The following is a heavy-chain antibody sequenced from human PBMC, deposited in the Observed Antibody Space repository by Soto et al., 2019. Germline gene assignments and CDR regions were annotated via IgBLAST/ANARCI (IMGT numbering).Heavy chain of an antibody. Sequence: SETLSLTCAFSGGSISSGGYSLSWIRQPPGKGLEWIGYIYRSGSTYYNPSLKSRVTISVDRSKNQFSLKLSSVTAADTAVYYCARVNGFFDWYFDLWGRGTLVTVSS. D-gene: IGHD3-3*01. CDR1: GGSISSGGYS. V-gene: IGHV4-30-2*01. CDR3: ARVNGFFDWYFDL. J-gene: IGHJ2*01. CDR2: IYRSGST.